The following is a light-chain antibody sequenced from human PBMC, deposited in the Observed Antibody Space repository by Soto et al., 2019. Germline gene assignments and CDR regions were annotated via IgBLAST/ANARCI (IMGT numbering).Light chain of an antibody. CDR2: GAS. Sequence: EIVLTQSPGTLSLSPGERATLSCRASQRVSSSFLGWYQQKPGQAPRLLIYGASSRATGIPDRFSGSGSGPDFALTSSRLEAEDFAVYYCQHYGRSRTFGQGTKVEIK. V-gene: IGKV3-20*01. J-gene: IGKJ1*01. CDR3: QHYGRSRT. CDR1: QRVSSSF.